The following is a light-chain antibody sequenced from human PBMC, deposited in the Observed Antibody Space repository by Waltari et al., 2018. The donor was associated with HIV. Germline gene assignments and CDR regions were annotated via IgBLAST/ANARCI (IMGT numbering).Light chain of an antibody. CDR2: NTN. V-gene: IGLV1-51*01. CDR1: SFNIGSNY. J-gene: IGLJ2*01. Sequence: QAVLTQPPSVSAAPGQTVSISCPGNSFNIGSNYVSWYQQLPGRAPKLLIYNTNERPSGIPDRFSGSVSDTSATLGITGLQTGDEADYYCGTWDNSLRAGVFGGGTKLTVL. CDR3: GTWDNSLRAGV.